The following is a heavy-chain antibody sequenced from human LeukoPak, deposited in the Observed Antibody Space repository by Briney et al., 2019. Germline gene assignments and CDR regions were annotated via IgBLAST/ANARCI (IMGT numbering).Heavy chain of an antibody. CDR1: GFTFSSFN. J-gene: IGHJ4*02. V-gene: IGHV3-21*01. CDR2: ISSSGSYI. Sequence: GGSLRLSCAASGFTFSSFNMDWVRQAPGKGLEWVSSISSSGSYIYYADSVKGRFTISRDNAKNSLYLQMNSLRAEDTAVYYCATSLRTGGIFDYWGQGTLVTVSS. CDR3: ATSLRTGGIFDY. D-gene: IGHD2-15*01.